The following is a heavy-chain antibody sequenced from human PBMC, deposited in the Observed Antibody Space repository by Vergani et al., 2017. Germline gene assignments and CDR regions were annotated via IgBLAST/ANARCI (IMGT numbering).Heavy chain of an antibody. J-gene: IGHJ4*02. CDR2: IYTSGST. Sequence: QVQLQESGPGLVKPSETLSLTCTVSGGSISSYYWSWTRQPPGKGLEWIGYIYTSGSTNYNPSLKSRVTLSVDTSKNQFSLKLSSVTAADTAVYYCARHFGYSYGPGFDYWGQGTLVTVSS. D-gene: IGHD5-18*01. CDR3: ARHFGYSYGPGFDY. CDR1: GGSISSYY. V-gene: IGHV4-4*09.